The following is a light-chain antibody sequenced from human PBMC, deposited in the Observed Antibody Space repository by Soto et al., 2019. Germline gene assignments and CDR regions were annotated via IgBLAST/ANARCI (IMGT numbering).Light chain of an antibody. CDR1: ETISSW. CDR2: KAS. Sequence: DIQMTQSPSTLSASVGEGVTITCRTRETISSWLAWYQQKPGKAPKLLIYKASSLESGVPSRFSGSGSGTEFTLTISSLQPDDFATYYCQQYNSYALTFGGGTKVEIK. J-gene: IGKJ4*01. CDR3: QQYNSYALT. V-gene: IGKV1-5*03.